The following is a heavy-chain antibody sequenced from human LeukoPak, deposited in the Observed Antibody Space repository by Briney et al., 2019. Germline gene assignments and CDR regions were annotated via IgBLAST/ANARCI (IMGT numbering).Heavy chain of an antibody. Sequence: VASVKVSCKASGYTFTSYGISWVRQAPGQGLEWMGWISAYNGNTKNAQKFQGRVTMTTDTSTSTAYMELRSLGSDDTAVYYCARTSSTWYGGVGDYWGQGTLVTVSS. V-gene: IGHV1-18*01. CDR1: GYTFTSYG. CDR3: ARTSSTWYGGVGDY. J-gene: IGHJ4*02. CDR2: ISAYNGNT. D-gene: IGHD6-13*01.